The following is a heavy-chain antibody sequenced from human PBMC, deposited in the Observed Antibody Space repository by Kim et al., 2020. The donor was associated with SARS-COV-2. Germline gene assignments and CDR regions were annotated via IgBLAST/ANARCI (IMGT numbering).Heavy chain of an antibody. D-gene: IGHD2-2*01. CDR1: GGSFSGYY. CDR3: ARSIVVVPTAFDY. CDR2: INHSGST. J-gene: IGHJ4*02. Sequence: SETLSLTCAVYGGSFSGYYWSWIRQPPGKGLEWIGEINHSGSTNYNPSLKSRVTISVDTSKNQFSLKLSSVTAADTAVYYCARSIVVVPTAFDYWGQGTLVTVSS. V-gene: IGHV4-34*01.